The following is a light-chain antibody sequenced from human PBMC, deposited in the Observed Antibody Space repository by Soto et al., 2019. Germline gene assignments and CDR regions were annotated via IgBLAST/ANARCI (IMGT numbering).Light chain of an antibody. Sequence: DIVLTQSPGTLSLSPGERATLSCRASQSVISSYLAWYQQKPGQAPRLLIYGASSRATGIPDRFSGSGSGSDFTLTISRLEPEDFAVYYCQQYGSSLTVGGGTKVDIK. V-gene: IGKV3-20*01. J-gene: IGKJ4*01. CDR2: GAS. CDR3: QQYGSSLT. CDR1: QSVISSY.